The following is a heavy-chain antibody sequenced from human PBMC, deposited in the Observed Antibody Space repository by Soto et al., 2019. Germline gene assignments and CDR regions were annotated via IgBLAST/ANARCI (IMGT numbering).Heavy chain of an antibody. CDR2: IKEGGNDK. V-gene: IGHV3-7*05. CDR3: ARDISYYASSGYSHRGMDV. CDR1: GFGFSDYS. J-gene: IGHJ6*02. D-gene: IGHD3-22*01. Sequence: GGSLRLSCAASGFGFSDYSMSWVRQAPGKGLEWVASIKEGGNDKYYVDSVKGRFTISRDDAKNSLYLQMNSLRAEDTAVYFCARDISYYASSGYSHRGMDVWGQGTTVTVSS.